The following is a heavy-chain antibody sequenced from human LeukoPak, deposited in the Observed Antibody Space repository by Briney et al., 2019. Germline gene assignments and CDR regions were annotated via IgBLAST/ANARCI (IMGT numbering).Heavy chain of an antibody. D-gene: IGHD3-16*01. V-gene: IGHV4-59*01. CDR1: GGYLSGWY. J-gene: IGHJ5*02. Sequence: PSETLSLTCTVSGGYLSGWYWNWIRQPPGKGLEWIGYIDHTGSTNYKASFKGRVTISVDRFQNKMSLKVRSVTAADTAVYYCARGLGTGRDPWGQGTLVIVSA. CDR3: ARGLGTGRDP. CDR2: IDHTGST.